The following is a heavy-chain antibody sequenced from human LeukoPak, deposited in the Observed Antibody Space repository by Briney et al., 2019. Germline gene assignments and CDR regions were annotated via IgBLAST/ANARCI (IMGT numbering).Heavy chain of an antibody. V-gene: IGHV3-23*01. Sequence: GGSLRLSCTASGFTFSNYAMSWVRQAPGKGLKWVSTISGGVGSTFYADSVKGRFTISRDNSKSTLYLQMNSLGAEDTAVYYCAKGGHNSFFGYWGQGTLVTVSS. CDR2: ISGGVGST. J-gene: IGHJ4*02. CDR3: AKGGHNSFFGY. CDR1: GFTFSNYA. D-gene: IGHD1-1*01.